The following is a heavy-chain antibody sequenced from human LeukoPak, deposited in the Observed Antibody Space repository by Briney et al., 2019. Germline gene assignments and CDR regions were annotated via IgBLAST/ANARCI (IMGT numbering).Heavy chain of an antibody. D-gene: IGHD3-22*01. V-gene: IGHV1-18*01. CDR1: GYTFTSYG. CDR2: ISAYNGHT. Sequence: ASVKVSCKASGYTFTSYGISWVRQAPGQGLEWMGWISAYNGHTNYAQKLQGRVTMTADTSTSTAYMELRSLRSDDTAVYYCARGSGNYYDSSGSWGVWGQGTTVTVSS. J-gene: IGHJ6*02. CDR3: ARGSGNYYDSSGSWGV.